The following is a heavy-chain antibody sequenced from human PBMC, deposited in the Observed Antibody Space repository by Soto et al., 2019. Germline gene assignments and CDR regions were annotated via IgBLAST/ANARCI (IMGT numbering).Heavy chain of an antibody. V-gene: IGHV4-59*01. CDR1: GGSISSYY. J-gene: IGHJ5*02. CDR3: ARGLRVRGHNWFDP. D-gene: IGHD3-10*01. Sequence: QVQLQESGPGLVKPSETLSLTCTVSGGSISSYYWSWIRQPPGKGLEWIGYIYYSGSTNYNPSLKSRVTISVDTSKNQFSLKLSSVTAADTAVYYCARGLRVRGHNWFDPWGQGTLVTVSS. CDR2: IYYSGST.